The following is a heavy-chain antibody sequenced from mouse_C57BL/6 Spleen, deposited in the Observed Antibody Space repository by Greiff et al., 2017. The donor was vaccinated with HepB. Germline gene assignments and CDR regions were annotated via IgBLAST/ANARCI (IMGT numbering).Heavy chain of an antibody. CDR2: IYPGDGDT. CDR3: ARYSYYGSSYDYAMDY. V-gene: IGHV1-82*01. J-gene: IGHJ4*01. Sequence: QVQLQQSGPELVKPGASVKISCKASGYSFSSSWMNWVKQRPGKGLEWIGRIYPGDGDTNYNGKFKGKATLTAAKSSSTAYMQLRSLTSEDSAVYFCARYSYYGSSYDYAMDYCCQGTSVTVSS. D-gene: IGHD1-1*01. CDR1: GYSFSSSW.